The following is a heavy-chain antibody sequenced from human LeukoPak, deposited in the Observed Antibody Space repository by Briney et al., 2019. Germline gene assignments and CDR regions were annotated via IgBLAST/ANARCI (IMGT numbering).Heavy chain of an antibody. CDR2: LYSDGRT. J-gene: IGHJ3*01. CDR1: GFTVSSNY. D-gene: IGHD2-15*01. V-gene: IGHV3-53*01. CDR3: ATEVVVPGVGAIDV. Sequence: GGSLRLSCAASGFTVSSNYMSWVRQAPGKGLEWVTVLYSDGRTYYADSVRGRFTISRDNSKNTLHLQMNSLRAEDTAVYYCATEVVVPGVGAIDVWGQGTMVTVSS.